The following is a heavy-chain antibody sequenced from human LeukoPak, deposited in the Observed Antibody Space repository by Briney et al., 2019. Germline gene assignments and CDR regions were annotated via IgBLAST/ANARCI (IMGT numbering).Heavy chain of an antibody. CDR1: GYTFTDYY. J-gene: IGHJ4*02. D-gene: IGHD2-21*02. CDR3: VRGDEGRDVTGGPSEF. Sequence: ASVKVSCKTSGYTFTDYYIQWVRPARGQGLEWMGWINPNTIVTNYAQKFRGRVTMTRDTAINTVYMYLTSLSADDTAVYYCVRGDEGRDVTGGPSEFWGQGTLVTVSS. V-gene: IGHV1-2*02. CDR2: INPNTIVT.